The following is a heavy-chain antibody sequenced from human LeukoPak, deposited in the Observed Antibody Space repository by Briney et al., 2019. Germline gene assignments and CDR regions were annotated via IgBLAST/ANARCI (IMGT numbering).Heavy chain of an antibody. CDR3: AKDNRRHYTSGPNPDSLH. J-gene: IGHJ4*02. V-gene: IGHV3-9*01. CDR2: ISWNSGSI. D-gene: IGHD6-19*01. CDR1: EFTFSSHA. Sequence: GGSLRLSCVASEFTFSSHAMHWVRQPPGKGLEWVSGISWNSGSIDYADSVKGRFTISRDNAKNSLYLQMNSLRVEDTAFYYCAKDNRRHYTSGPNPDSLHWGQGALVTVSS.